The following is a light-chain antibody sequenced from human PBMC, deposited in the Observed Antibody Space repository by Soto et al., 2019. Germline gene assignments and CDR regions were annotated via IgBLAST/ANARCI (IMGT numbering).Light chain of an antibody. CDR1: QGISSY. J-gene: IGKJ5*01. CDR2: AAS. V-gene: IGKV1-9*01. Sequence: DIQLTQSPSFLSASVGDRVTITCRASQGISSYLAWYQQKPGKAPKRLIYAASTLQSGVTSRFSGSGSGTEFTLTISSLQPEDFATYYCQHLDSYSTFGQGTRLEIK. CDR3: QHLDSYST.